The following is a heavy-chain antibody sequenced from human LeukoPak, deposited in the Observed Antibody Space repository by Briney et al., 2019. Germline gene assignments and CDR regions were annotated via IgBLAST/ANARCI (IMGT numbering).Heavy chain of an antibody. J-gene: IGHJ4*02. V-gene: IGHV1-69*04. Sequence: ASVKVSCKASGGTFSSYAISWVRQAPGQGLEWMGRIIPILGIANYAQKLQGRVTMTTDTSTSTAYMELRSLRSDDTAVYYCARDRYYYDSSGPIDYWGQGTLVTVSS. CDR1: GGTFSSYA. CDR3: ARDRYYYDSSGPIDY. CDR2: IIPILGIA. D-gene: IGHD3-22*01.